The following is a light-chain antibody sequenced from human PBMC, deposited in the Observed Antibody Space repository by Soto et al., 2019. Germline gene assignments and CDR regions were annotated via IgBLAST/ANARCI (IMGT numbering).Light chain of an antibody. CDR1: QAIRHD. CDR3: LQPNVFPRT. J-gene: IGKJ1*01. V-gene: IGKV1-17*01. CDR2: GSS. Sequence: DRQMTQSPSSLSASVGDRVTITCRTSQAIRHDLDWYQQKPGRAPKRLIYGSSSLQSGVPSRFSGRGSGTEFTLPISSRQPEDFETYYGLQPNVFPRTFGQGTKVEIK.